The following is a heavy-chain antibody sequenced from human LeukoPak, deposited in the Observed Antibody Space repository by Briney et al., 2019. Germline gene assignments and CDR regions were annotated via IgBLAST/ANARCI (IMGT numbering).Heavy chain of an antibody. CDR2: IYHSGST. D-gene: IGHD3/OR15-3a*01. J-gene: IGHJ5*02. CDR1: GGSISSGGYS. Sequence: SQTLSLTCAVSGGSISSGGYSWSWIRQPPGKGLEWIGYIYHSGSTYYNPSLKSRVTISVDRSENQFSPKLSSVTAADTAVYYCARREVATEIWTGPLDNWFDPWGQGTLVTVSS. CDR3: ARREVATEIWTGPLDNWFDP. V-gene: IGHV4-30-2*01.